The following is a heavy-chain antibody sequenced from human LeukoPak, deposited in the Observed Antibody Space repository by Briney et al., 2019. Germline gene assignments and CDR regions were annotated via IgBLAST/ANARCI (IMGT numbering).Heavy chain of an antibody. CDR1: GFTFSNYG. D-gene: IGHD3-3*01. Sequence: PGGSLRLSCTASGFTFSNYGMHWVRQAPGKGLEWVAFIRFDGIQQYYADSMKGRFTISRDNSKNTVYLQIYSLTPDDTAVYFCSKTSLSDSSGHYYYMDVWGKGTTVTISS. V-gene: IGHV3-30*02. CDR2: IRFDGIQQ. CDR3: SKTSLSDSSGHYYYMDV. J-gene: IGHJ6*03.